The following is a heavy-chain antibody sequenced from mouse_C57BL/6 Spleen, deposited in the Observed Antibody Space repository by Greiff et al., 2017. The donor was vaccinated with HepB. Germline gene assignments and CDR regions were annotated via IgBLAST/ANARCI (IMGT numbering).Heavy chain of an antibody. CDR3: ARRITTVVAKYFDY. Sequence: VQLQQSGAELVKPGASVKLSCKASGYTFTSYWMHWVKQRPGQGLELIGMIHPNSGSTNYNEKFKSKATLTVDKSSSTAYMQLSSLTSEDSAVYYCARRITTVVAKYFDYWGQGTTLTVSS. D-gene: IGHD1-1*01. CDR1: GYTFTSYW. CDR2: IHPNSGST. V-gene: IGHV1-64*01. J-gene: IGHJ2*01.